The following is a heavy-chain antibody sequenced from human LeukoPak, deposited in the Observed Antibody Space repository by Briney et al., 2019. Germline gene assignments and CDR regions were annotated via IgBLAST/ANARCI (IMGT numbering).Heavy chain of an antibody. CDR1: GYTFTSYG. CDR3: ARATGGVTTNPYYFDY. J-gene: IGHJ4*02. CDR2: ISAYNGNT. Sequence: ASVKVSCKASGYTFTSYGISWVRQAPGQGLEWMGWISAYNGNTNYAQKLQGRVTMTTDTSTSTAYMELRSLRSDDTAVYYCARATGGVTTNPYYFDYWGQGTLVTVSS. D-gene: IGHD4-17*01. V-gene: IGHV1-18*01.